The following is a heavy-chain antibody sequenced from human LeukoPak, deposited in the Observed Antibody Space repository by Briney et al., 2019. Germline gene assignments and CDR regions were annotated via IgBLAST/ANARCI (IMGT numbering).Heavy chain of an antibody. V-gene: IGHV1-2*02. CDR1: DNTFTGYN. CDR3: AQIRYTSSLDY. CDR2: INPNSGGT. Sequence: ASVKVSCKASDNTFTGYNIHWVRQAPGQGLEWVGWINPNSGGTNYAQKFQGRVTMTRDTSISTAYMDLSRLRSDDTAVYYCAQIRYTSSLDYWGQGTLVTVSS. D-gene: IGHD3-16*02. J-gene: IGHJ4*02.